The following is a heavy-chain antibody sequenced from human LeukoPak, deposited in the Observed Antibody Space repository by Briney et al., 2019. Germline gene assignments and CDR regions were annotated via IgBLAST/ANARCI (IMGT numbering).Heavy chain of an antibody. D-gene: IGHD2-15*01. Sequence: GASVKVSCKASGGTFSSYAISWVRQAPGQGLEWMGGIIPIFGTANYAQKFQGRVTITADESTGTAYMELSSLRSEDTAVYYCATPGYCSGGSCYWGYYFDYWGQGTLVTVSS. CDR3: ATPGYCSGGSCYWGYYFDY. V-gene: IGHV1-69*13. CDR2: IIPIFGTA. J-gene: IGHJ4*02. CDR1: GGTFSSYA.